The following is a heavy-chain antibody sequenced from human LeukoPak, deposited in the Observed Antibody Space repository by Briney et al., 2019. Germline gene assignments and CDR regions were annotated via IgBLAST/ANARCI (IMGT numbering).Heavy chain of an antibody. J-gene: IGHJ3*02. D-gene: IGHD3-22*01. CDR1: GFTFSSYA. CDR3: AKDNPSNYYDSSGYYFHAFDI. Sequence: GGSLRLSCAASGFTFSSYAMNWVRQAPGKGLEWVSTISGDGGSTHYADSVKGRFTISRANSKNRLFLQMNSLRAEDTAVYYCAKDNPSNYYDSSGYYFHAFDIWGQGTMVTVSS. CDR2: ISGDGGST. V-gene: IGHV3-23*01.